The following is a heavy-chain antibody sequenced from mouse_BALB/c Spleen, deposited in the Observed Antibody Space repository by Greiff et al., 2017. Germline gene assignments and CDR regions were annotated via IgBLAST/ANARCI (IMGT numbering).Heavy chain of an antibody. J-gene: IGHJ4*01. Sequence: VQLQQSGPGLVAPSQSLSITCTVSGFSLTDYGVSWIRQPPGKGLEWLGVIWGGGSTYYNSALKSRLSISKDNSKSQVFLKRNSLQTDDTAMYYCAKQDYGSSYDAMDDWGQGTSVTGAS. CDR2: IWGGGST. CDR1: GFSLTDYG. CDR3: AKQDYGSSYDAMDD. V-gene: IGHV2-6-5*01. D-gene: IGHD1-1*01.